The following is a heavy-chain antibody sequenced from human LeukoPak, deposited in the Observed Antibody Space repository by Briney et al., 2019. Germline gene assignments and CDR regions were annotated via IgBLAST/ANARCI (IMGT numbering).Heavy chain of an antibody. CDR1: GGSISSGGYY. V-gene: IGHV4-31*03. CDR3: ARLYSSSWQFDY. J-gene: IGHJ4*02. D-gene: IGHD6-13*01. Sequence: SETLSLTCTVPGGSISSGGYYWSWIRQHPGKGLEWIGYIYYSGSTYYNPSLKSRVTISVDTSKNQFSLKLSSVTAADTAVYYCARLYSSSWQFDYWGQGTLVTVSS. CDR2: IYYSGST.